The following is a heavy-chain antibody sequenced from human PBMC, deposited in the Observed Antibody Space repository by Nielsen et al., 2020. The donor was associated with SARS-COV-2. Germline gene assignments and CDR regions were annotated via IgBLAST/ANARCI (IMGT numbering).Heavy chain of an antibody. V-gene: IGHV3-66*01. Sequence: GGSLRLSCGASGFTISSSFMSWVRQAAEKGLDWVSVIYTDGSTSRADSVKGRFTISRDNSKNTLYLQMNSLRAEDTAVYYCARDNWGRMDVWGQGTTVTVSS. D-gene: IGHD7-27*01. CDR3: ARDNWGRMDV. J-gene: IGHJ6*02. CDR2: IYTDGST. CDR1: GFTISSSF.